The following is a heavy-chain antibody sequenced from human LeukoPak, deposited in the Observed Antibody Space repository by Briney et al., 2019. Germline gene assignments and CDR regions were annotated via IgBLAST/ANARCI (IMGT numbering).Heavy chain of an antibody. CDR3: ARSSMVRGVISG. CDR1: GGSISSYY. J-gene: IGHJ4*02. Sequence: PSETLSLTCTVSGGSISSYYWSWIRQPPGKGLEWIGYIYYSGSTNYNPSLKSRVTISVDTSKNQFSLKLSSVTAADTAVYYCARSSMVRGVISGWGQGTLVTVSS. V-gene: IGHV4-59*08. D-gene: IGHD3-10*01. CDR2: IYYSGST.